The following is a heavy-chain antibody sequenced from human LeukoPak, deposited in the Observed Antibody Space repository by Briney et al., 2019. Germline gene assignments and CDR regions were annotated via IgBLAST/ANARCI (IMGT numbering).Heavy chain of an antibody. CDR3: ARGGTQLTFPV. J-gene: IGHJ4*02. D-gene: IGHD4/OR15-4a*01. V-gene: IGHV4-59*01. CDR2: IYYSGSA. Sequence: SETLSLTCTVSGGSISSYYWSWIRQPPGKGLEWIGYIYYSGSANYNPSLKSRVTISVDTSKNQFSLKLASVSAADTAVYYCARGGTQLTFPVWGQGTLVAVSS. CDR1: GGSISSYY.